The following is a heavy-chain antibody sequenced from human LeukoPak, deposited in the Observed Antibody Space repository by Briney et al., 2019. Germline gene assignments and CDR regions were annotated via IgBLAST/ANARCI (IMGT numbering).Heavy chain of an antibody. Sequence: SVKVSCKASGGTFSSYAISWVRQAPGQGLEWMGGIIPIFGTANYAQKFQGRVTITADESTSTAYMELSSLRSEDTAVYYCAREGSEMVRGVNYYYYGMDVWGQGTTVTVSS. CDR2: IIPIFGTA. CDR1: GGTFSSYA. V-gene: IGHV1-69*13. J-gene: IGHJ6*02. CDR3: AREGSEMVRGVNYYYYGMDV. D-gene: IGHD3-10*01.